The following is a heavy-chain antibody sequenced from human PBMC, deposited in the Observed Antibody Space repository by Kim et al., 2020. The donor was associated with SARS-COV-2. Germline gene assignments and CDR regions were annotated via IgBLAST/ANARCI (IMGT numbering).Heavy chain of an antibody. V-gene: IGHV3-30*04. J-gene: IGHJ6*01. CDR3: ARDHYDFWSGYPPNYGM. CDR2: ISYDGSNK. Sequence: GGSLRLSCAASGFTFSSYAMHWVRQAPGKGLEWVAVISYDGSNKYYADSVKGRFTISRDNSKNTLYLQMNSLRAEDTAVYYCARDHYDFWSGYPPNYGM. D-gene: IGHD3-3*01. CDR1: GFTFSSYA.